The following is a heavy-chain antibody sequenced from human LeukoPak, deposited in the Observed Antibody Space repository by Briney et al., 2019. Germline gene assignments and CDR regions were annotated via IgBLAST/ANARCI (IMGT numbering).Heavy chain of an antibody. CDR1: GFTFDDYG. CDR3: ARVYTFGGVIVLYYFDY. Sequence: PGGSLRLSCAASGFTFDDYGMSWVRQAPGKGLEWFSGINWNGGSTGYADSVKGRFTISRDNAKNSLYLQMNSLRAEDTALYYCARVYTFGGVIVLYYFDYWGQGTLVTVSS. D-gene: IGHD3-16*02. V-gene: IGHV3-20*04. J-gene: IGHJ4*02. CDR2: INWNGGST.